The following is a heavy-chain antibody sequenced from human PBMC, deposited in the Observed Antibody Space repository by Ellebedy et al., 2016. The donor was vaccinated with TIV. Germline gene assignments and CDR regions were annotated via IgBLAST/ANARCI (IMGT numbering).Heavy chain of an antibody. V-gene: IGHV1-24*01. CDR2: FDPEDGET. D-gene: IGHD3-10*01. J-gene: IGHJ4*02. Sequence: ASVKVSXXVSGYTLTELSMHWVRQAPGKGLEWMGGFDPEDGETIYAQKFQGRVTMTEDTSTDTAYIELSSLRSEDTAVYYCATDHYGSGSYFDYWGQGTLVTVSS. CDR1: GYTLTELS. CDR3: ATDHYGSGSYFDY.